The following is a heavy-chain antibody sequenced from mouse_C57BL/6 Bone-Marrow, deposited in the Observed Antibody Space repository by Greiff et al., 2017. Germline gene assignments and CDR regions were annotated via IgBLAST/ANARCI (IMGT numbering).Heavy chain of an antibody. Sequence: VQLQQSGPELVKPGASVKLSCKASGYTFTSYAINWVKQRPGQGLAWIGWFYPRDGSTKYNEKFKGKATLHVDKSTSTAYMELHSLTSEDSAVYFCARGGSKNAMDYWGQGTSVTVSS. D-gene: IGHD2-5*01. J-gene: IGHJ4*01. CDR2: FYPRDGST. CDR3: ARGGSKNAMDY. V-gene: IGHV1-85*01. CDR1: GYTFTSYA.